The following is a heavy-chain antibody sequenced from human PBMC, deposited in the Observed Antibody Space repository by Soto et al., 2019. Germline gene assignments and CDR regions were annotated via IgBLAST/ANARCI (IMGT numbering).Heavy chain of an antibody. CDR1: GGTFSSYA. CDR3: AREPHYYGSGSDSPPGYYYYYGMDV. V-gene: IGHV1-69*06. J-gene: IGHJ6*02. CDR2: IIPIFGTA. D-gene: IGHD3-10*01. Sequence: ASVKVSCKASGGTFSSYAISWVRQAPGQGLEWMGGIIPIFGTANYAQKFQGRVTITADKSTSTAYMELSSLRSEDTAVYYCAREPHYYGSGSDSPPGYYYYYGMDVWGQGTTVTVSS.